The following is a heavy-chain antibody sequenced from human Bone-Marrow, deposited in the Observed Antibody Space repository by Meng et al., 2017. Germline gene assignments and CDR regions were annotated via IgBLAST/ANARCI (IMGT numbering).Heavy chain of an antibody. J-gene: IGHJ2*01. D-gene: IGHD4-17*01. CDR2: IYYSGRT. V-gene: IGHV4-31*03. CDR3: ASLYGDSSVWYLDL. CDR1: GGSISSGKHY. Sequence: QGQWQEAGLGLVKPSQPLSLTFTVSGGSISSGKHYWSWIRQHPGKGLEYIGYIYYSGRTYYNPSLKSRVIISVDTSKNQFSLRLNSVTAADTAVYYCASLYGDSSVWYLDLWGRGTLVTVSS.